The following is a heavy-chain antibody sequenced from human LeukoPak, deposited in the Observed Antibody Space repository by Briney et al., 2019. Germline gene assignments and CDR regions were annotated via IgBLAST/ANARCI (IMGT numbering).Heavy chain of an antibody. Sequence: SETLSLTCTVSGGSISSYYWSWIRQPPGKGLEWIGYTYYSGSTNYYPSLKSRVTISVDTSKNQFSLKLSSVTAADTAVYYCARRPVAVSTFFDYWGQGTLVTVSS. V-gene: IGHV4-59*08. CDR1: GGSISSYY. CDR3: ARRPVAVSTFFDY. CDR2: TYYSGST. J-gene: IGHJ4*02. D-gene: IGHD6-19*01.